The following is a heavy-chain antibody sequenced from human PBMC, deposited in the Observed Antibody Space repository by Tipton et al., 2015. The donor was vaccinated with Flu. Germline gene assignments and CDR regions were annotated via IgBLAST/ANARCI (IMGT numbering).Heavy chain of an antibody. CDR1: GGTFSSYA. Sequence: QSGPEVKKPGSSVKVSCKASGGTFSSYAISWVRQAPGKGLEWMGGFDPEDGETIYAQKFQGRVTMTEDTSTDTAYMELSSLRSEGRAVFYGATDRGLGFGGGVFDYWGQGTLVTVSS. V-gene: IGHV1-24*01. D-gene: IGHD3-10*01. J-gene: IGHJ4*02. CDR2: FDPEDGET. CDR3: ATDRGLGFGGGVFDY.